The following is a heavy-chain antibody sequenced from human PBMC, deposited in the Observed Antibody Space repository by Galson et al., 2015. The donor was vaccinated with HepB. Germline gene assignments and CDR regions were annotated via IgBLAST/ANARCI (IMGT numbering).Heavy chain of an antibody. Sequence: SVKVSCEASGYTFYRYEINWVRQATGQGLEWMGWMDPNSGDTGYAQKFQGRVTMTRNTAMSAAYMEMSRLTAEDTAVYDCARGFRGCAIRSWLRSHDYWGQGALITVSS. D-gene: IGHD5-12*01. V-gene: IGHV1-8*01. CDR3: ARGFRGCAIRSWLRSHDY. J-gene: IGHJ4*02. CDR1: GYTFYRYE. CDR2: MDPNSGDT.